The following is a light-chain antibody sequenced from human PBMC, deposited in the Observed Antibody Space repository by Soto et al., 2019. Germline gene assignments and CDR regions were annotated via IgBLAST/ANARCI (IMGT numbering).Light chain of an antibody. CDR2: YDS. V-gene: IGLV3-21*04. Sequence: SYELTQPPSVSVAPGKTARITGGGNNIGSKSVHWYQQKPGQAPVLVIYYDSDRPSGIPERFSGSNSGNTATLTISRVEAGDEADYYCQVWDSLVVFGGGTKLTVL. J-gene: IGLJ2*01. CDR1: NIGSKS. CDR3: QVWDSLVV.